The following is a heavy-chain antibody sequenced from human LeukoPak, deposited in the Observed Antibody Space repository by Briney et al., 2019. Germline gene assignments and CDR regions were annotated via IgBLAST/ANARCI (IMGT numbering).Heavy chain of an antibody. Sequence: SVKVSCKASGGTFSSYAISWVRQAPGQGLEWRGGIIPIFGTANYAQKFQGRVTITTDESPSTDYMELSSLRSEDTAVYYCARGGLVVVPAATNNWFDPWGQGTLVTVSS. D-gene: IGHD2-2*01. CDR1: GGTFSSYA. J-gene: IGHJ5*02. CDR3: ARGGLVVVPAATNNWFDP. CDR2: IIPIFGTA. V-gene: IGHV1-69*05.